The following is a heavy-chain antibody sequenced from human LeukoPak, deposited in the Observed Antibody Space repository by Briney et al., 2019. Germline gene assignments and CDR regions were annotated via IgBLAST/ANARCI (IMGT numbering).Heavy chain of an antibody. CDR3: ARAAGEMATIRY. V-gene: IGHV3-30*03. CDR1: GFTFDDYA. D-gene: IGHD5-24*01. J-gene: IGHJ4*02. Sequence: GGSLRLSCAASGFTFDDYAMHWVRQAPGKGLEWVAVISYDGSNKYYVDSVKGRFTIARDNSKNTLYLQMNSLRAEDTALYYCARAAGEMATIRYWGQGTLVTVSS. CDR2: ISYDGSNK.